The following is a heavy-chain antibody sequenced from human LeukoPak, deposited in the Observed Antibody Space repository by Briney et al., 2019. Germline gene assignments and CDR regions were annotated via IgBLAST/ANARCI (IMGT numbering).Heavy chain of an antibody. J-gene: IGHJ6*03. Sequence: SETLSLTCAVYGGSFSGYYWSWIRQPPGKGLEWIGEINHSGSTNYNPSLKSRVTISVDTSKNQFSLKLSSVTAADTAVYYCARHIVLGYYYMDVWGKGTTVTVSS. D-gene: IGHD3-22*01. CDR3: ARHIVLGYYYMDV. CDR1: GGSFSGYY. CDR2: INHSGST. V-gene: IGHV4-34*01.